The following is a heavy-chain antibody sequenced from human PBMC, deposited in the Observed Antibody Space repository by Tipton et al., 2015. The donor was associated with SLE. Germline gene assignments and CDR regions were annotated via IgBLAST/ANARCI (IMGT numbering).Heavy chain of an antibody. CDR1: GGSISGYY. V-gene: IGHV4-59*01. CDR2: VFYNGET. J-gene: IGHJ4*02. D-gene: IGHD4-17*01. Sequence: TLSLTCTVSGGSISGYYWSWIRQPPGQGLEWIGHVFYNGETNYNPSLKGRVTISLDTSMKQFSLNLMSVTSADTAVYYCASLRFYGDYDLGRWGQGALVTVSS. CDR3: ASLRFYGDYDLGR.